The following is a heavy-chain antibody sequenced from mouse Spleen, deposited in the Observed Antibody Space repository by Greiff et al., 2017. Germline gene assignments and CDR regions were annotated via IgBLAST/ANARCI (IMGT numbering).Heavy chain of an antibody. Sequence: EVKLQESGAELVKPGASVKLSCTASGFNIKDYYMHWVKQRTEQGLEWTGRIDPEDGETKYAPKFQGKATITADTSSNTAYLQLSSLTSEDTAVYYCARERAYGYDRRFAYWGQGTLVTVSA. CDR3: ARERAYGYDRRFAY. D-gene: IGHD2-2*01. CDR2: IDPEDGET. CDR1: GFNIKDYY. V-gene: IGHV14-2*01. J-gene: IGHJ3*01.